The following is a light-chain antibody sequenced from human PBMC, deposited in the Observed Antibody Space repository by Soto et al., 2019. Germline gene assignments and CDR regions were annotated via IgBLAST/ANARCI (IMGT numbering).Light chain of an antibody. V-gene: IGKV3-20*01. Sequence: EIVLTQSPGTLSLSPGERATLSCRASQSVSSSYLAWYQQKPGRAPRLLIYGASSRATGIPDRFSGSGSGTDFTLTISRLEPEDFAGYYCQQYGSSPTFGQGTKVEIK. CDR2: GAS. CDR1: QSVSSSY. CDR3: QQYGSSPT. J-gene: IGKJ1*01.